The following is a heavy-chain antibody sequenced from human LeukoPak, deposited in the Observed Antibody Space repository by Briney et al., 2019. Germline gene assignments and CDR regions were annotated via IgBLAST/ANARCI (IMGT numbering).Heavy chain of an antibody. CDR3: ARDGSYYDFWSGSNYMDV. CDR1: GFTFSSYS. J-gene: IGHJ6*03. CDR2: ISSSSSYI. Sequence: GRSLRLSCAASGFTFSSYSMNWVRQAPGQGLEWVSSISSSSSYIYYADSVKGRFTISRDNAKNSLYLQMNSLRAEDTAVYYCARDGSYYDFWSGSNYMDVWGKGTTVTVSS. V-gene: IGHV3-21*01. D-gene: IGHD3-3*01.